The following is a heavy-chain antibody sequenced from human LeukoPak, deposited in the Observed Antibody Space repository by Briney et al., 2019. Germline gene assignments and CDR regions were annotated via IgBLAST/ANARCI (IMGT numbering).Heavy chain of an antibody. V-gene: IGHV1-18*01. D-gene: IGHD4-17*01. CDR2: ISAYNGNT. J-gene: IGHJ4*02. CDR1: GGTFSSYA. Sequence: ASVKVSCKASGGTFSSYAISWVWQAPGQGPEWMGWISAYNGNTKYAQKFQGRVTMTTDTSTSTAYMELRSLRSDDTAVYYCARDLGASTVIFFDYWGQGILVTVSS. CDR3: ARDLGASTVIFFDY.